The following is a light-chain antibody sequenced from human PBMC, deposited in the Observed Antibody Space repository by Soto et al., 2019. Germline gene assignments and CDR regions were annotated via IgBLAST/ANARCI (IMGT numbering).Light chain of an antibody. Sequence: AIQMTQSPSSLSASVGDRVTITCRASQGIRNDLGWYQQKPGKAPKLLIYASSSLQSGVPSRFSGSGSGTDFTLTISSLQPEDFSTYYCLQDYNYPFTFGPGTKVDI. CDR3: LQDYNYPFT. V-gene: IGKV1-6*01. CDR2: ASS. J-gene: IGKJ3*01. CDR1: QGIRND.